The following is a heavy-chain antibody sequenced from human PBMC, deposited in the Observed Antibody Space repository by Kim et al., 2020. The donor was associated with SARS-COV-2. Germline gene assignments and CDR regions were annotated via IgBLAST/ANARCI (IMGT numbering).Heavy chain of an antibody. Sequence: GGSLRLSCAASGFTFSSYAMHWVRQAPGKGLEWVAVISYDGSNKYYADSVKGRFAISRDNSKNTLYLQMNSLRAEDTAVYYCAREYDSSGYYYGGFDYWGQGTLFTVSS. CDR3: AREYDSSGYYYGGFDY. J-gene: IGHJ4*02. CDR2: ISYDGSNK. CDR1: GFTFSSYA. D-gene: IGHD3-22*01. V-gene: IGHV3-30*09.